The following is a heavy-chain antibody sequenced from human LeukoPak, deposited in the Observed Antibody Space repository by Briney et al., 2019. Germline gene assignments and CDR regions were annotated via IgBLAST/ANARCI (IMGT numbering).Heavy chain of an antibody. CDR2: ISYDGSNK. CDR1: GFTFSSYA. Sequence: HPGGSLRLSCAASGFTFSSYAMHWVRQAPGKGLEWVAVISYDGSNKYYADSVKGRFTISRDNSKNTLYLQMNSLRAEDTAVYYCARAIASWGIAVAGHFDYWGQGTLVTVSS. J-gene: IGHJ4*02. D-gene: IGHD6-19*01. V-gene: IGHV3-30-3*01. CDR3: ARAIASWGIAVAGHFDY.